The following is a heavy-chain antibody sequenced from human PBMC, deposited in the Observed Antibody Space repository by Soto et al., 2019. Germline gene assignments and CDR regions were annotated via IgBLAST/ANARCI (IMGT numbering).Heavy chain of an antibody. D-gene: IGHD3-22*01. J-gene: IGHJ4*02. CDR1: GFTFSSYA. CDR2: ISYDGSNK. V-gene: IGHV3-30-3*01. Sequence: GGSLRLSCAASGFTFSSYAMHGVRQAPGKGLEWVAVISYDGSNKYYADSVKGRFTISRDNSKNTLYLQMNSLRAEDTAVYYCARVPWDDSSGPFDYWGQGTLVTVSS. CDR3: ARVPWDDSSGPFDY.